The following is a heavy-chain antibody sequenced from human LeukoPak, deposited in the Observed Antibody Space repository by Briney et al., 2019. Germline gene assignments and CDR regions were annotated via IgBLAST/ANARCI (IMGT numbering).Heavy chain of an antibody. Sequence: GRSLRLSCAASGFTISSYEMNWVRQAPGKGLDWVSYISSSGSTIYYADSVKGRFTISRDNAKNSLYLQMSSLRADDTAVYHCARVSGLYFDYWGQGTLVTVSS. D-gene: IGHD3/OR15-3a*01. J-gene: IGHJ4*02. V-gene: IGHV3-48*03. CDR3: ARVSGLYFDY. CDR1: GFTISSYE. CDR2: ISSSGSTI.